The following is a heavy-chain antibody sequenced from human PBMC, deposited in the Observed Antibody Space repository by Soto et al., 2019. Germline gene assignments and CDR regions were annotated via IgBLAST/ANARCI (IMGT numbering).Heavy chain of an antibody. J-gene: IGHJ5*02. CDR3: AGAFWGPSSHMDGFDP. CDR1: GGSISSYY. D-gene: IGHD3-16*01. CDR2: IYYSGST. Sequence: PSETLSLTCTVSGGSISSYYWSWIRQPPGKGLEWIGYIYYSGSTNYNPSLKSRVTISVDTSKNQFSLKLSSVTAADTAVYYCAGAFWGPSSHMDGFDPWGQGTKVTVSS. V-gene: IGHV4-59*01.